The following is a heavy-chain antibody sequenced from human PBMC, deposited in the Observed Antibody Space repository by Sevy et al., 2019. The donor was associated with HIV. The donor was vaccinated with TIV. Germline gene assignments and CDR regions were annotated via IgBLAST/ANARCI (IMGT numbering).Heavy chain of an antibody. J-gene: IGHJ4*02. CDR1: GYTFTGYY. CDR2: INPNSGGT. CDR3: AREGGDTYYYDSSGYNDY. V-gene: IGHV1-2*02. Sequence: ASVKVSCKASGYTFTGYYMHWVRQAPGQGLEWMGWINPNSGGTNYAQKFQGRVTMTRDTSISTAYMELSRLRSDDTAVCYCAREGGDTYYYDSSGYNDYWGQGTLVTVSS. D-gene: IGHD3-22*01.